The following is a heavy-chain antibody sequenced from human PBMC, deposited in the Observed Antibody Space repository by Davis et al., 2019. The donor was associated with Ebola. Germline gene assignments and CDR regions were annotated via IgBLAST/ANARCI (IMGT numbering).Heavy chain of an antibody. CDR1: GFTLTNYA. J-gene: IGHJ3*02. CDR2: INTNTGNP. CDR3: ARSTMTQDAFDI. Sequence: ASVKVSCKASGFTLTNYAINWVRQAPGQGLEWMGWINTNTGNPMYAQAFTGRFLFSLDTSINTPYLQISSLKAEDTAVYYCARSTMTQDAFDIWGQGTMVTVSS. V-gene: IGHV7-4-1*02. D-gene: IGHD3-22*01.